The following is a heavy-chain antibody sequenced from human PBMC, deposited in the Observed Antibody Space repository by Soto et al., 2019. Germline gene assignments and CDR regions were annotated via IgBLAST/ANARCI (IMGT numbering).Heavy chain of an antibody. Sequence: EVQLVESGGGLVKPGGSLRLSCAVSGFTFSNAWMNWVRQAPGKGLEWVGRIKSRTDGGTSDYTAPVKGRFTISRDDSKNTLYLQMNSRNTEDTAVYSCNTDWILEWLEKNSYYYYGMDVWCQGTTVIVSS. CDR2: IKSRTDGGTS. CDR3: NTDWILEWLEKNSYYYYGMDV. CDR1: GFTFSNAW. D-gene: IGHD3-3*01. V-gene: IGHV3-15*07. J-gene: IGHJ6*02.